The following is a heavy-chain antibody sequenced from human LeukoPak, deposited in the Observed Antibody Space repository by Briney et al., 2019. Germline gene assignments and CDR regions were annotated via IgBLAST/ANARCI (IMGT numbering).Heavy chain of an antibody. CDR1: GGSISSYH. CDR3: ARAYYYGSGSYAFDM. CDR2: IYYSGST. Sequence: SETLSLTCTVSGGSISSYHWSWIRQPPGKGLEWIGYIYYSGSTNHNPSLKSRVTISVDTSKNQFSLKLSSVTAADTAVYYCARAYYYGSGSYAFDMWGQGTMVTVSS. V-gene: IGHV4-59*01. J-gene: IGHJ3*02. D-gene: IGHD3-10*01.